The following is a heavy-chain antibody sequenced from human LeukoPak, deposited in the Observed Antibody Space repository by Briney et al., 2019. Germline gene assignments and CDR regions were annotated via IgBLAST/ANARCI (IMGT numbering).Heavy chain of an antibody. D-gene: IGHD3-3*01. Sequence: GGSLRLSCAASGFTFSTYAMSWVRQAPGKGLEWVSAISGDGRSTYCADSVKGRFTISRDNSKNTLYLQMNSLRAEDTAVYYCAKDPPVLRFLECTPPSYWGQGTLVTVSS. CDR1: GFTFSTYA. CDR2: ISGDGRST. V-gene: IGHV3-23*01. J-gene: IGHJ4*02. CDR3: AKDPPVLRFLECTPPSY.